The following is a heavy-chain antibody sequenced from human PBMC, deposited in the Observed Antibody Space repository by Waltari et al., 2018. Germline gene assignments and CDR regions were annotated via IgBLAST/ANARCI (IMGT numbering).Heavy chain of an antibody. Sequence: EVQLAESGGAVVRPGGALRLTGAASGFKFNAYGMSWVRRVPGKGLEWVSGITWNGGIISYSDSVKGRFTITRDNDKNSLSLQMTSLRVEDTALYYCARYLNWGLPRFDNWGQGTQVTVSS. CDR1: GFKFNAYG. CDR3: ARYLNWGLPRFDN. V-gene: IGHV3-20*04. J-gene: IGHJ4*02. CDR2: ITWNGGII. D-gene: IGHD3-16*01.